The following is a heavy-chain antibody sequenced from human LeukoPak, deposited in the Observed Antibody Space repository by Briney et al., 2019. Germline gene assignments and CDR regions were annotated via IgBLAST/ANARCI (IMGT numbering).Heavy chain of an antibody. CDR3: ARGGSYFDC. CDR1: DYSITSSYY. CDR2: IYDIGTT. Sequence: SETLSLTCTVSDYSITSSYYWGWIRQPPGKGLEWIGYIYDIGTTNYNPSLKTRVTMSVDTSNNQFSLKLSSVTAADTAVYYCARGGSYFDCWGQGTLVTVSS. J-gene: IGHJ4*02. V-gene: IGHV4-59*01. D-gene: IGHD3-10*01.